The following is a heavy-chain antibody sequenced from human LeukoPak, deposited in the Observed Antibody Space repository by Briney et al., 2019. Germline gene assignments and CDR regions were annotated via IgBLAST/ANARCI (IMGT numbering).Heavy chain of an antibody. V-gene: IGHV4-61*02. CDR2: IYTSGST. D-gene: IGHD3-10*01. J-gene: IGHJ3*02. Sequence: SQTLSLTCTVSGGSISSGSYYWSWIRQPAGKGLEWIGRIYTSGSTNYNPSLKSRVTISVDTSKNQFSLKLSSVTAADTAVYYCATGLVRGAAFDIWGQGTMVTVSS. CDR3: ATGLVRGAAFDI. CDR1: GGSISSGSYY.